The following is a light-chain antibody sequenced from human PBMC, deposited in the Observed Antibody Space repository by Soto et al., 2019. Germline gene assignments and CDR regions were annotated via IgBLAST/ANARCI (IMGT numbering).Light chain of an antibody. J-gene: IGKJ5*01. CDR2: GAS. Sequence: DIVLTQSPDTLSLSPGQTATLSCLASQSVGTNLAWYQQKPGQAPRLLMYGASTRATDIPARFSGSGSGTEFSLTISSLQSEDFAVYYCQQYNKWPPITFGQGTRLEIK. CDR1: QSVGTN. V-gene: IGKV3-15*01. CDR3: QQYNKWPPIT.